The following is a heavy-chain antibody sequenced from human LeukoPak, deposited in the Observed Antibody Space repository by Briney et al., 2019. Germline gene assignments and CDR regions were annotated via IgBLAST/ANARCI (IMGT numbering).Heavy chain of an antibody. V-gene: IGHV4-59*01. CDR3: ASSPKYYDILTAYYKGQFYSDS. CDR1: GGSISSYF. Sequence: ASETLSLTCTVSGGSISSYFWSWIRQPPGKGLEWIGYIYYSGSTNYNPSLKSRVTISVDTSKNQFSLKLSSVTAADTAVYYCASSPKYYDILTAYYKGQFYSDSWGQGTLVTVSS. CDR2: IYYSGST. D-gene: IGHD3-9*01. J-gene: IGHJ4*02.